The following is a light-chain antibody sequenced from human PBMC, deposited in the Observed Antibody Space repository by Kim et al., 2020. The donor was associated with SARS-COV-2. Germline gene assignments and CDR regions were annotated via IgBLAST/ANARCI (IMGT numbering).Light chain of an antibody. CDR1: SSDDY. CDR3: CSYAGSYTFV. CDR2: DVS. J-gene: IGLJ1*01. Sequence: QSALTQPRSVSGSPGQSVTISCTGTSSDDYVSWYQQHPGKAPKVMIYDVSKRSSGVPDRLSGSKSGNTASLTISGLQAEDEADYYCCSYAGSYTFVFGSGTKVTVL. V-gene: IGLV2-11*01.